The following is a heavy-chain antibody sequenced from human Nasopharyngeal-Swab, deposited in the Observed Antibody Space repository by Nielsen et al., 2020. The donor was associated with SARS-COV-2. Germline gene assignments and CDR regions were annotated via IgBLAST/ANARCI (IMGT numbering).Heavy chain of an antibody. CDR1: GGTFSSYA. J-gene: IGHJ4*02. CDR2: IIPIFGTA. D-gene: IGHD2-15*01. V-gene: IGHV1-69*13. Sequence: SVKVSCKASGGTFSSYAISWVRQAPGQGFEWMGGIIPIFGTANYAQKFQGRVTITADESTSTAYMELSSLRSEDTAVYYCARGPRYCSGGSCYSYWGQGTLVTVSS. CDR3: ARGPRYCSGGSCYSY.